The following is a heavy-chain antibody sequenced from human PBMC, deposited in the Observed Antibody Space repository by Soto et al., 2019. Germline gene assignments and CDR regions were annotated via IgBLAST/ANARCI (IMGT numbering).Heavy chain of an antibody. CDR3: ANGAAAGTRFDY. CDR1: VFTFISYA. V-gene: IGHV3-23*01. Sequence: EVQLLESGGGLVQPGGSLILSCAASVFTFISYAMSWVRQAPGKVLEWFSAIRGSGGSTYYADSVQGRFTISRYNSKNTLYLQMNSLRAEDTAVYYCANGAAAGTRFDYWGQGTLVTVS. J-gene: IGHJ4*02. D-gene: IGHD6-13*01. CDR2: IRGSGGST.